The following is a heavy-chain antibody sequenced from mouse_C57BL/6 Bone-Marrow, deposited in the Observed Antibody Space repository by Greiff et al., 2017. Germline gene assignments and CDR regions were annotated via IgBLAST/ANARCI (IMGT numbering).Heavy chain of an antibody. Sequence: VQLQQSVAELVRPGASVKLSCTASGFNIKNTYMHWVKQRPEQGLEWIGRIDPANGNTKYAPKFQGKATITGNTSSNTDYLQLSSLTSENTAIDYGARDTYYSFDYWGQGTTLTVSS. J-gene: IGHJ2*01. CDR3: ARDTYYSFDY. V-gene: IGHV14-3*01. D-gene: IGHD2-12*01. CDR2: IDPANGNT. CDR1: GFNIKNTY.